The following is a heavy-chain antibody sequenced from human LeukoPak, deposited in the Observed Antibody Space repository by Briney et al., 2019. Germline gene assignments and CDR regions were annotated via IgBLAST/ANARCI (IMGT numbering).Heavy chain of an antibody. D-gene: IGHD2-15*01. CDR2: IYSSGTI. J-gene: IGHJ5*02. CDR1: GGSISSYY. Sequence: SETLSLTCSVSGGSISSYYWSWIRQPAGKGLEWIGRIYSSGTITYNPSLQSRVTMSVDTSKNEFSLKMSSVTAADTAVYYCARDRGCSGGSCYLGYLDPWGQGTLVTVSS. CDR3: ARDRGCSGGSCYLGYLDP. V-gene: IGHV4-4*07.